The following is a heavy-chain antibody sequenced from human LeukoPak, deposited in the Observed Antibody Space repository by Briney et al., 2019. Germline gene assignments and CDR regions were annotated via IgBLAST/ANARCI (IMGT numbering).Heavy chain of an antibody. V-gene: IGHV3-33*06. Sequence: PGRSLRLSCAASGFTFSSYGMHWVRQAPGKGLEWVAVIWYDGSNKYYADSVKGRFTISRDNSKNTLYLQMNSLRAEDTAVYYCAKGGMGYNYRYYFDYWGQGTLVTVSS. CDR1: GFTFSSYG. CDR2: IWYDGSNK. D-gene: IGHD5-24*01. J-gene: IGHJ4*02. CDR3: AKGGMGYNYRYYFDY.